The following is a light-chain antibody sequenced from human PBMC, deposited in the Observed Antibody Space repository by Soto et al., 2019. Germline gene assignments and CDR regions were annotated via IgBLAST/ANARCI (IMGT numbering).Light chain of an antibody. CDR1: SSDIGGYNF. CDR2: EVS. V-gene: IGLV2-14*01. CDR3: NSHTSTSTLGV. J-gene: IGLJ3*02. Sequence: QSVLTQPASVSGSPGQSITISCTGTSSDIGGYNFVSWYQQHPGKAPKLIIYEVSHRPSGVSNRFSGSKSSNTASLTISGLQAEDEADYYCNSHTSTSTLGVFGGGTQLTVL.